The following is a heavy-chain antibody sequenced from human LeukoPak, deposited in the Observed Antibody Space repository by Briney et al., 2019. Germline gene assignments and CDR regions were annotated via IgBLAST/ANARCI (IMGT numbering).Heavy chain of an antibody. CDR1: GFSFSAYW. CDR3: ARFGYVAAVDV. CDR2: ISPAGSEP. D-gene: IGHD2-15*01. J-gene: IGHJ4*02. Sequence: GGSLRLSCAASGFSFSAYWMTWVRQAPGTGLGWVANISPAGSEPYYVDPVKGRFSISRDNAKNLVYLQMNSLRAEDTAVYHCARFGYVAAVDVWGQGTPVTVSS. V-gene: IGHV3-7*01.